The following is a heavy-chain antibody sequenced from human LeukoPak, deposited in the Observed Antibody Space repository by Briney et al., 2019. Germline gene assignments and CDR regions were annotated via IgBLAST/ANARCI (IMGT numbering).Heavy chain of an antibody. V-gene: IGHV4-4*07. CDR3: ARGGYFDWSFDY. Sequence: PSETLSLTCTVSGGSINSYYWSWIRQPAGKGLEWIGHFYTSGTTNYNPSLKSRVTMSVDTSKNQFSLKLSSVTAADTAVYYCARGGYFDWSFDYWGQGTLVTVSS. CDR2: FYTSGTT. D-gene: IGHD3-9*01. CDR1: GGSINSYY. J-gene: IGHJ4*02.